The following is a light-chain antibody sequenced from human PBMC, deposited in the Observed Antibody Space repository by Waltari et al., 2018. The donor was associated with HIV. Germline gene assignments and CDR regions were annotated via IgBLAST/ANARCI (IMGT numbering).Light chain of an antibody. CDR3: QAWDSSTVWV. CDR1: KLGDKY. V-gene: IGLV3-1*01. J-gene: IGLJ3*02. Sequence: SYELTQPPSVSVSPGQTASITCSGDKLGDKYACWYQQTPGQSPVLVIYQDSKRPSGGPERFAGSDAGNTATLTISGTQAMDEADYYCQAWDSSTVWVFGGGTKLTV. CDR2: QDS.